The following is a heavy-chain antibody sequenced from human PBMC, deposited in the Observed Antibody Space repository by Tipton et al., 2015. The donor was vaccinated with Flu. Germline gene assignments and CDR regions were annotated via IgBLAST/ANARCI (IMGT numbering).Heavy chain of an antibody. CDR3: ARAPRQGDSSGYHFDY. D-gene: IGHD3-22*01. Sequence: TLSLTCAISGDSISSNSAAWNWIRQSPSRGLEWLGRTYYTSRWHNGYAVSVKSRITVNPDTSKNQFSLQLNSVTPEDTAVYFCARAPRQGDSSGYHFDYWGQGNLVTVSS. CDR1: GDSISSNSAA. V-gene: IGHV6-1*01. J-gene: IGHJ4*02. CDR2: TYYTSRWHN.